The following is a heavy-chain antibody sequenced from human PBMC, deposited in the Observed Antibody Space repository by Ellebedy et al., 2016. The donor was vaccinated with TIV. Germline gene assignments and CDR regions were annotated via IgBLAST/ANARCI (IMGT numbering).Heavy chain of an antibody. Sequence: GESLKISCAASGFTFSSYAMSWVRQAPGKGLEWVALISYDESNKYYADSVKGRFTISRDNSKNTLYLQMNSLRAEDTAVYYCARDRIVGAIVAFDIWGQGTMVTVSS. J-gene: IGHJ3*02. CDR2: ISYDESNK. V-gene: IGHV3-30-3*01. CDR1: GFTFSSYA. CDR3: ARDRIVGAIVAFDI. D-gene: IGHD1-26*01.